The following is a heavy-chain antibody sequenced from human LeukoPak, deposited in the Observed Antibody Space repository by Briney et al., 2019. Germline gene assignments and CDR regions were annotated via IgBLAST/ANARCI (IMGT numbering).Heavy chain of an antibody. CDR2: IYHSGTT. CDR3: ASDRLLWFGELVNAFDI. V-gene: IGHV4-38-2*02. J-gene: IGHJ3*02. Sequence: SETLSLTCNVSAYSITSGYYWGWIRQPPGKGLEWIGSIYHSGTTYYSPSLKSRVTISVDTSKNHFSLKLSSVTAADTAVYYCASDRLLWFGELVNAFDIWGQGKMVTVSS. CDR1: AYSITSGYY. D-gene: IGHD3-10*01.